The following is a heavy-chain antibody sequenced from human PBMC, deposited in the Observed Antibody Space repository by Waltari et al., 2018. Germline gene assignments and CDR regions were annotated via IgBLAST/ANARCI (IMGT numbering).Heavy chain of an antibody. D-gene: IGHD6-13*01. Sequence: QVQLVQSGAEVKKPGSSVKVSCKASGGTFSSYAISWVRQAPGQGLEWMGGIIPILGTANYAQKFQGRVTITADESTSTAYMELSSLGSEDTAVDYCARAGLQLVNYYYYGMDVWGQGTTVTVSS. CDR2: IIPILGTA. CDR1: GGTFSSYA. J-gene: IGHJ6*02. V-gene: IGHV1-69*13. CDR3: ARAGLQLVNYYYYGMDV.